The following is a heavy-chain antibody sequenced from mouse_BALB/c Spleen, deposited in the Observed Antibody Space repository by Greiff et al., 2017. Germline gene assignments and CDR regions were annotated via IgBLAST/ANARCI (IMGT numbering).Heavy chain of an antibody. CDR3: AREGFVRAGYYGSCFAY. CDR1: GFSLTSYG. Sequence: VMLVESGPGLVAPSQSLSITCTVSGFSLTSYGVHWVRQPPGKGLEWLGVIWAGGSTNYYSALMSRQSISKDNSKSQVFLKMNSLQTDDTSMYYCAREGFVRAGYYGSCFAYWGQGTLVTVSA. V-gene: IGHV2-9*02. D-gene: IGHD1-1*01. J-gene: IGHJ3*01. CDR2: IWAGGST.